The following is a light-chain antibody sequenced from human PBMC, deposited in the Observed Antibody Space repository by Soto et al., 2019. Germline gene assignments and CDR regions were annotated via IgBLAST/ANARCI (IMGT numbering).Light chain of an antibody. CDR1: SSNIGSNT. CDR3: ATWDDSLNGYV. V-gene: IGLV1-44*01. CDR2: SDN. J-gene: IGLJ1*01. Sequence: QSVLAQSPSASGTPGQRVSISCSGSSSNIGSNTVNWYQHLPGMAPKLLIYSDNQRPSGVPDRFSGSKSGTSASLAISGLQSEDEADYYCATWDDSLNGYVFATGTKVTVL.